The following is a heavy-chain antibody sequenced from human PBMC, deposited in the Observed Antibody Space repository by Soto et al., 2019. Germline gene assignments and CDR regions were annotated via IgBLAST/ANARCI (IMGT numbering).Heavy chain of an antibody. CDR2: INHSGST. CDR3: ARGKAEVQLERLPPFDY. Sequence: QVQLQQWGAGLLKPSETLSLTCAVYGGSFSGYYWSWIRQPPGKGLEWIGEINHSGSTNYNPSLKSRVTISVDTSKNQFSLKLSSVTAADTAVYYCARGKAEVQLERLPPFDYWGQGTLVTVSS. CDR1: GGSFSGYY. V-gene: IGHV4-34*01. J-gene: IGHJ4*02. D-gene: IGHD1-1*01.